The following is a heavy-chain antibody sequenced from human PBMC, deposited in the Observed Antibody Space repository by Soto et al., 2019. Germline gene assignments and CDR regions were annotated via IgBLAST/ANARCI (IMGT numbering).Heavy chain of an antibody. CDR3: AREGGIVGATAADY. J-gene: IGHJ4*02. CDR1: GGSISSGGYY. V-gene: IGHV4-31*03. CDR2: IYYSGTT. Sequence: QVQLQESGPGLVKPSQTLSLTCTVSGGSISSGGYYLSWIRQHPGKGLEWIGYIYYSGTTYYNPSLKSRVNISVDPSKNQFSLKLSSVTAADTAVYYCAREGGIVGATAADYWGQGTLVTVS. D-gene: IGHD1-26*01.